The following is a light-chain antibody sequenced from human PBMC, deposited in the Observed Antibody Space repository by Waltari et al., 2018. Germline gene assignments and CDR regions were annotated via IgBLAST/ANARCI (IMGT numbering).Light chain of an antibody. J-gene: IGKJ2*01. Sequence: DIQMTPSPSTLSASVGDRVTITCRASQSISGWLAWYQQKPGKAPKLLIYKASSLESGVPSRFSGSGSGTEFTLTISSLQPDDFATYHCQQYDSYYTFGQGTKLEIK. V-gene: IGKV1-5*03. CDR3: QQYDSYYT. CDR1: QSISGW. CDR2: KAS.